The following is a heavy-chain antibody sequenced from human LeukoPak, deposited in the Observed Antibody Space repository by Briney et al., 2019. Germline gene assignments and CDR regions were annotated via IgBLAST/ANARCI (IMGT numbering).Heavy chain of an antibody. CDR1: GYTFTSYG. CDR3: AREGKTYYCDY. Sequence: ASVKVSSKASGYTFTSYGISWVRQSPGQRLEWMGWSSAYNGNTNYAQKLQDRVTMTTETSTSTAYMELRSLRSDDTAVYYCAREGKTYYCDYWGQGTLVSVSS. J-gene: IGHJ4*02. CDR2: SSAYNGNT. V-gene: IGHV1-18*01.